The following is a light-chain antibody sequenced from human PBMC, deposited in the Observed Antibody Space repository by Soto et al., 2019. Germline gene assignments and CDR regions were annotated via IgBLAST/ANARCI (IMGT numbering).Light chain of an antibody. V-gene: IGKV1-39*01. CDR3: QQSYSTPWT. CDR2: SAS. J-gene: IGKJ1*01. CDR1: QSISTY. Sequence: DIQMTQSPSSQSASVGDRVTITCRASQSISTYLSWFQQKPGKAPKLLIYSASTLQSGVPSRFSGSGSGTDFTLTISRLQPEDFATYHCQQSYSTPWTFGQGTKVEVK.